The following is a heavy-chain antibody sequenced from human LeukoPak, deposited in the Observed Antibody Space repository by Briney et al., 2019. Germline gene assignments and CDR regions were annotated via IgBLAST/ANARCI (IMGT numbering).Heavy chain of an antibody. CDR3: ATDHTGFDP. CDR2: FDPEDGET. V-gene: IGHV1-24*01. J-gene: IGHJ5*02. D-gene: IGHD5-18*01. Sequence: ASVKVSCKASGYTFTDYYMHWVRQAPGQGLEWMGCFDPEDGETIYAQKFQGRVTMTEDTSTDTAYMELSSLRSEDTAVYYCATDHTGFDPWGQGTLVTVSS. CDR1: GYTFTDYY.